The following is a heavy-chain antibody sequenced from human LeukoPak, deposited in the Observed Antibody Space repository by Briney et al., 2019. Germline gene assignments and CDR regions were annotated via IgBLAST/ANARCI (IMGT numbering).Heavy chain of an antibody. CDR2: LSGSGDNT. V-gene: IGHV3-23*01. D-gene: IGHD2-15*01. CDR1: GFTFSSYS. Sequence: GGSLRLSCAASGFTFSSYSMNWVRQAPGKGLEWVSALSGSGDNTYYADSVKGRFTISRDNSKNTLYLQMNSLRAEDTAVYYCAKEDVADYYMDVWGKGTTVTISS. J-gene: IGHJ6*03. CDR3: AKEDVADYYMDV.